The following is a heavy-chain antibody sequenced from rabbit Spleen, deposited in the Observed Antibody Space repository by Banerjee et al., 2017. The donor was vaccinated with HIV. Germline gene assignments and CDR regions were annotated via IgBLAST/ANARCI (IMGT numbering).Heavy chain of an antibody. Sequence: QEQLVESGGGLVQPEGSLTLTCTASGFSFSSSYWICWVRQAPGKGLEWIACIYAGSSGSTEYASWAKGRFTISKTSSTTVTLQMTSLTAADTATYFCARNANGGWDLWGQRTLVTVS. CDR3: ARNANGGWDL. V-gene: IGHV1S45*01. J-gene: IGHJ6*01. CDR2: IYAGSSGST. CDR1: GFSFSSSYW. D-gene: IGHD4-1*01.